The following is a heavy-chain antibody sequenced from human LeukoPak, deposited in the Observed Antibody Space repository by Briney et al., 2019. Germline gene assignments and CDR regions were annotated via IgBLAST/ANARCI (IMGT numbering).Heavy chain of an antibody. CDR3: AREAPVGCSSTSCPQDYMDV. CDR2: MNPNSGNT. D-gene: IGHD2-2*01. J-gene: IGHJ6*03. CDR1: GYTFTSYD. Sequence: ASVKVSCKASGYTFTSYDINWVRQATGQGLEWMGWMNPNSGNTGYAQKFQGRVTITRNTSISTACMELSSLRSEDTAVYYCAREAPVGCSSTSCPQDYMDVWGKGTTVTVSS. V-gene: IGHV1-8*03.